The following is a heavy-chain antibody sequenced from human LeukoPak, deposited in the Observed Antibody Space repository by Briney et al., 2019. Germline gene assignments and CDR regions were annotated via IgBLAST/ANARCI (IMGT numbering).Heavy chain of an antibody. CDR2: INPSTGGT. CDR1: GYTFTTYY. J-gene: IGHJ5*02. V-gene: IGHV1-2*02. Sequence: ASVKVPCKASGYTFTTYYMHWVRQAPGQGLQWMGWINPSTGGTKYAENFQGRVTMTRGTSITTAYMELSRLTSDDTGVYYCARQYCGGDCYNPWGQGTLVIVAS. D-gene: IGHD2-21*02. CDR3: ARQYCGGDCYNP.